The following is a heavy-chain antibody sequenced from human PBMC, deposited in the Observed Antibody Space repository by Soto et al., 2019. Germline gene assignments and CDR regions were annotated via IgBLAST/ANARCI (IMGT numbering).Heavy chain of an antibody. Sequence: ASVKVSCKASGYTFTSYDINWVRQATGQGLEWMGWMNPNSGNTGYAQKFQGRVTMTRNTSISTAYMELSSLRSEDTAVHYCARSVDTAMVKDYWGQGTLVTVSS. CDR1: GYTFTSYD. J-gene: IGHJ4*02. CDR3: ARSVDTAMVKDY. CDR2: MNPNSGNT. D-gene: IGHD5-18*01. V-gene: IGHV1-8*01.